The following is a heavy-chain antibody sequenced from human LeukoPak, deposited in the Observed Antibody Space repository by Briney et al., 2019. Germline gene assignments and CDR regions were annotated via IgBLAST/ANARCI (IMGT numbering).Heavy chain of an antibody. J-gene: IGHJ2*01. Sequence: KQDGSEKYYVNSVKGRFTISRDNAKNSLYLQMNSLRAEDTAVYYCAKDRTGVAAADWYFDLWGRGTLVTVSS. CDR2: KQDGSEK. CDR3: AKDRTGVAAADWYFDL. V-gene: IGHV3-7*01. D-gene: IGHD6-13*01.